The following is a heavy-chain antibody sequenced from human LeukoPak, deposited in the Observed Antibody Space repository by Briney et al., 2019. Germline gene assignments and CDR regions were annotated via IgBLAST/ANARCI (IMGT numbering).Heavy chain of an antibody. CDR1: GFNFNDYA. CDR2: ISWNSGTK. D-gene: IGHD6-25*01. J-gene: IGHJ2*01. Sequence: RPGGSLRLSCVASGFNFNDYAMHWVRQAPGKGLEWVSGISWNSGTKDYADSVKGRFIISRDYAQRSLFLQMNSLATEDTAFYYCAKAAADWYFDVWGRGTLVTVSS. CDR3: AKAAADWYFDV. V-gene: IGHV3-9*01.